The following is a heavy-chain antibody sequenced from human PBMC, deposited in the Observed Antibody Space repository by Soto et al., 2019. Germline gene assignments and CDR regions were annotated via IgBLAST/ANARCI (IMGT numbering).Heavy chain of an antibody. Sequence: ASETLSLTCTVSGGSISSGGYYWSWICQHPGKGLEWIGYIYYSGSTYYNPSLKSRVTISVDTSKNQFSLKLSSVTAADTAVYYCARDVLNWFDPWGQGTLVTVSS. V-gene: IGHV4-31*03. CDR3: ARDVLNWFDP. CDR2: IYYSGST. J-gene: IGHJ5*02. CDR1: GGSISSGGYY.